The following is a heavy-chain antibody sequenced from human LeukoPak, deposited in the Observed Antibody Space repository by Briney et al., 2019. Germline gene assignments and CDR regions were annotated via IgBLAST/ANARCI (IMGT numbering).Heavy chain of an antibody. V-gene: IGHV4-34*01. CDR2: INNTGGT. CDR3: ARPRKGGTGYFDY. J-gene: IGHJ4*02. D-gene: IGHD1-1*01. CDR1: GGSFSGYY. Sequence: PSGTLSLTCTVYGGSFSGYYWSWIRQAPGKGLEWIGEINNTGGTNYNASLKRRVTISADTSKNQFSLRLNSVTAADTAVYYCARPRKGGTGYFDYWGQGTLVTVSS.